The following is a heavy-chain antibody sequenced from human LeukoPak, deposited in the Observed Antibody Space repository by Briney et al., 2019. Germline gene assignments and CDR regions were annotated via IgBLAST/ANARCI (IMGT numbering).Heavy chain of an antibody. CDR1: GFTFSSYG. J-gene: IGHJ4*02. Sequence: GRSLRLSCVTSGFTFSSYGMHWVRQAPGKGLEWVALIGNDGRNKFYADSVKGRFTISRDNSKNTLYLQMNSLRSEDTAVYYCATLGLGPPDYWGQGTLVTVSS. CDR3: ATLGLGPPDY. CDR2: IGNDGRNK. D-gene: IGHD1-26*01. V-gene: IGHV3-30*02.